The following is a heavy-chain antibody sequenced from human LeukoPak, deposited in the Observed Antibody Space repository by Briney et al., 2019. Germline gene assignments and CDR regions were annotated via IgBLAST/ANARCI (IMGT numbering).Heavy chain of an antibody. V-gene: IGHV4-4*07. Sequence: SETLSLTCTVSGGSISSYYWSWIRQPAGKGLEWIGRIYTSGSTNYNPSLKSRVTMSVDTSKNQFSLKLSSVTAADTAVYYCARETDYYGSDGGYYYYMDVWGKGATVTISS. CDR1: GGSISSYY. CDR2: IYTSGST. J-gene: IGHJ6*03. D-gene: IGHD3-10*01. CDR3: ARETDYYGSDGGYYYYMDV.